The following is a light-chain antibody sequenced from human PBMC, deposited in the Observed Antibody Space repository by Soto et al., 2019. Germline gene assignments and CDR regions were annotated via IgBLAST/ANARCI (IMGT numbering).Light chain of an antibody. CDR2: EVT. Sequence: ALPHPPSASGSPGQSVTISCTGTSSDVGGYNYVSWYQQHPGKAPKLMIYEVTKRPSGVPDRFSGSKSGNTASLTVSGLQAEDEADYYCSSYAGSNNLKVFGTGTKVTVL. V-gene: IGLV2-8*01. J-gene: IGLJ1*01. CDR3: SSYAGSNNLKV. CDR1: SSDVGGYNY.